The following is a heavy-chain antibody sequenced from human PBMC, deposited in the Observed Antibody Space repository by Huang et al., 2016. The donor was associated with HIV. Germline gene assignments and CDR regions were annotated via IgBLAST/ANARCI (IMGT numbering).Heavy chain of an antibody. V-gene: IGHV3-30*18. CDR1: GFTFSSYG. D-gene: IGHD6-13*01. CDR2: ISYDAKTK. J-gene: IGHJ4*02. Sequence: QVQLVESGGGVVQPGRSLRISCAASGFTFSSYGMHWVPQAPGKGLEGVAVISYDAKTKEYADSVKGRFSISRDNSKTTVYLQLNSLRLEDTAVYYCAKGGSAAAVLDFWGQGTLVTVSS. CDR3: AKGGSAAAVLDF.